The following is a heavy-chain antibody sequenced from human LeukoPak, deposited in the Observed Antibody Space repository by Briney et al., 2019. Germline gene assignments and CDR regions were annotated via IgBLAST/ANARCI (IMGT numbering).Heavy chain of an antibody. CDR3: ARGVLAAAGNFDY. D-gene: IGHD6-13*01. J-gene: IGHJ4*02. CDR1: GGTFSSFG. CDR2: IISIFGTT. V-gene: IGHV1-69*01. Sequence: GASVKVSCKASGGTFSSFGISWVRQAPGQGLEWMGGIISIFGTTNYAQKFRGRVTITADESTSTVYMELSSLRSEDTGVYYCARGVLAAAGNFDYWGQGTLVTVSS.